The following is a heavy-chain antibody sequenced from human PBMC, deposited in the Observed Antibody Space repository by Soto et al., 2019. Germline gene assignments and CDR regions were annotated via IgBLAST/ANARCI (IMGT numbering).Heavy chain of an antibody. CDR1: GGTFSSFA. J-gene: IGHJ6*02. CDR3: ARDRVMRGQSYYYGMDV. Sequence: QVVLVQSGAEVKKPGSSVKVSCKTSGGTFSSFAISWVRLAPGQGLEWMGVITTTFATPSYALKFQGRVSITADESARTAYKELRSLRSEDTAVYYCARDRVMRGQSYYYGMDVWGQGTTVTVSS. CDR2: ITTTFATP. V-gene: IGHV1-69*12. D-gene: IGHD2-21*01.